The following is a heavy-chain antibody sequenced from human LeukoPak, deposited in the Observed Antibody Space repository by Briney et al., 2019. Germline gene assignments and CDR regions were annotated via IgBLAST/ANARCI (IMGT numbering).Heavy chain of an antibody. Sequence: GGSLRLSCAASGFRFSSYEMNWVRQAPGKGLEWVSYISSGGSGKYYADSVKGRFTISRDNVKNSLYLQMNSLRAEDTAVYYCARVINFYYYMDVWGKGTTVTISS. CDR3: ARVINFYYYMDV. V-gene: IGHV3-48*03. CDR2: ISSGGSGK. J-gene: IGHJ6*03. D-gene: IGHD2/OR15-2a*01. CDR1: GFRFSSYE.